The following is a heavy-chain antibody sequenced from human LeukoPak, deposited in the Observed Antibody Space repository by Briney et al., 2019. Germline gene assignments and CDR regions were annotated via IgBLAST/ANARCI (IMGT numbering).Heavy chain of an antibody. D-gene: IGHD6-13*01. CDR1: GYTFTGYY. CDR3: ARGGYSSSSPFDY. J-gene: IGHJ4*02. Sequence: ASVKVSCKASGYTFTGYYMHWARQAPGQGLEWMGWINPNSGGTNYAQKFQGRVTMTRDTSISTAYMELSRLRSDDTAVYYCARGGYSSSSPFDYWGQGTLVTVSS. CDR2: INPNSGGT. V-gene: IGHV1-2*02.